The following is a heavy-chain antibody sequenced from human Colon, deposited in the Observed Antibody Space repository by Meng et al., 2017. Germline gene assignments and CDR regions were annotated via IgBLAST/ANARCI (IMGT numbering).Heavy chain of an antibody. CDR1: GDSVSSYSYY. D-gene: IGHD1-26*01. Sequence: QVQLQESGPRLVKPSQTLSLTCTVSGDSVSSYSYYWTWIRQHPGTGLEWIGYIYSGGISHYNPSLKSRITMSIDTSKNQFSLQLTSVTAADTAIYYCARDPLAVGPTDRGLDSWGQGTLVTVSS. J-gene: IGHJ4*02. V-gene: IGHV4-31*03. CDR3: ARDPLAVGPTDRGLDS. CDR2: IYSGGIS.